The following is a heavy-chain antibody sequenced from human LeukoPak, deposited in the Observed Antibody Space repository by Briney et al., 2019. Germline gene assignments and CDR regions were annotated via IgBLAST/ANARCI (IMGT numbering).Heavy chain of an antibody. V-gene: IGHV3-23*01. D-gene: IGHD5-18*01. CDR1: GFTFSYYA. Sequence: GGSLRLSCAASGFTFSYYAMSWVRQAPGKGLEWVSGISGSGDSTYYADSVKGRFAIFRDNSKNTLYLQMNSLRVEDTAVYYCARVQSSVWVQTFDYWGQGTRVTVSS. CDR3: ARVQSSVWVQTFDY. J-gene: IGHJ4*02. CDR2: ISGSGDST.